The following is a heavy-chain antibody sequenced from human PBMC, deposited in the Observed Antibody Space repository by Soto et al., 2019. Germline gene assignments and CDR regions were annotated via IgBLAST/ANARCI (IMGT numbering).Heavy chain of an antibody. Sequence: EVQLVESGGGLVQPGESLRLSCGVSGFSFNTNWMSWVRRAPGKGLEWVANINQDGSEMYYVDSLKGRFTIARDNTKNSFYLQMNSLSVEVTATYFCFNGAYGYWGQGTLVTVSS. CDR1: GFSFNTNW. D-gene: IGHD2-8*01. CDR3: FNGAYGY. J-gene: IGHJ4*02. V-gene: IGHV3-7*01. CDR2: INQDGSEM.